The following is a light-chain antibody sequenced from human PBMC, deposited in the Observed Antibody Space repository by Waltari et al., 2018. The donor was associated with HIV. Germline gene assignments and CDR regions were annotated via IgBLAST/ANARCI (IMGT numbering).Light chain of an antibody. CDR3: GSYGDTNSGL. CDR1: SSDVGGYEY. CDR2: EGN. J-gene: IGLJ6*01. Sequence: SALTQPPSASGSLGQSVTISCTGTSSDVGGYEYVPWYQQHPDKAPKHLIYEGNKRPSGVPGRFSCSKSDNSASLSVAGLQDDDEAHYYCGSYGDTNSGLFGGGTKVTVL. V-gene: IGLV2-8*01.